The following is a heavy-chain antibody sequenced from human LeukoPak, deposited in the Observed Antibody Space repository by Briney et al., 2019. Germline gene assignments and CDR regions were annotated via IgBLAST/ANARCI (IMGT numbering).Heavy chain of an antibody. Sequence: SETLSLTCTVSGGSISSYYWNWIRQPAGKGLEWIGRIYTSGSTNYNPSLKSRVTMSVDTSKNQFSLKLSSVTAADTAVYYCARSVTMGATNQVNPPYFDYWGQGTLVTVSS. CDR2: IYTSGST. D-gene: IGHD1-26*01. CDR1: GGSISSYY. V-gene: IGHV4-4*07. J-gene: IGHJ4*02. CDR3: ARSVTMGATNQVNPPYFDY.